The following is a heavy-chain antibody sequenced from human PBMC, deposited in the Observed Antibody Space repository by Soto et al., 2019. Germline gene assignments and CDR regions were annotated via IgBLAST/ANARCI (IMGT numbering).Heavy chain of an antibody. CDR1: GDSVTSVSDY. CDR3: ARGVGFGYYYYHMDL. D-gene: IGHD3-10*01. Sequence: QVQLQESGPGLVKPSETLSLTCTVSGDSVTSVSDYWSWIRQPPGKGLEWIGYIYYSGSADYNPPLGSRVTISIDTSNNQFSLKRTAVTAADTAVYYCARGVGFGYYYYHMDLWGQGTTVTVSS. V-gene: IGHV4-61*01. CDR2: IYYSGSA. J-gene: IGHJ6*02.